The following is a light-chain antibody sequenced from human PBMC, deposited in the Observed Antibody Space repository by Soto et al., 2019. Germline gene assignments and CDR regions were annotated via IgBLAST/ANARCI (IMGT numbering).Light chain of an antibody. CDR3: SFSEVCSSFYV. CDR1: SSDIGAYDY. J-gene: IGLJ1*01. V-gene: IGLV2-14*01. Sequence: QSVLPQPASVSGSPGQSITISCTGTSSDIGAYDYVSWYQQYPGRVPKLLIHEVTNRPSGVSDRFSGSKSGNTASLTISGVQAEDEAGYYCSFSEVCSSFYVFGPWTKVTVL. CDR2: EVT.